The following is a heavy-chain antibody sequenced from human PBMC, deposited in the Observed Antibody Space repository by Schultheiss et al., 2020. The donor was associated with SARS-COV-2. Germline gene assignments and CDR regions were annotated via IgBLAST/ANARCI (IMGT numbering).Heavy chain of an antibody. D-gene: IGHD3-3*01. CDR1: GFTFSSYT. Sequence: GGSLRLSCAASGFTFSSYTMSWVRQAPGKGLEWVSAISSSGSNTYYADSVKGRFTISRDNSKNTLYLQMNSLRVEDTAVYYCAREVLEWLDNDYYYYMDVWGKGTTVTVAS. V-gene: IGHV3-23*01. CDR2: ISSSGSNT. CDR3: AREVLEWLDNDYYYYMDV. J-gene: IGHJ6*03.